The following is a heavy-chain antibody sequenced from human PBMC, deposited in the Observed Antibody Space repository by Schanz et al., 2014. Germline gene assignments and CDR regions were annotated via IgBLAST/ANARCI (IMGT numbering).Heavy chain of an antibody. V-gene: IGHV3-23*01. Sequence: EVQLLESGGGLVQPGGSLRLSCAASGFTFSSYAMTWVRQAPGKGLEWVSAISGSGGSTYYADSVKGRFTISRDNSKNTLYLQMNSLRAEDTAVYYCAKGRFGELSAFDFWGQGTMVTVSS. CDR1: GFTFSSYA. CDR3: AKGRFGELSAFDF. J-gene: IGHJ3*01. CDR2: ISGSGGST. D-gene: IGHD3-10*01.